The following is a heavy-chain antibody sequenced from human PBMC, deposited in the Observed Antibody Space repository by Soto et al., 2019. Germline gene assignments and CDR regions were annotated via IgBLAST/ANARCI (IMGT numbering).Heavy chain of an antibody. CDR2: ISSSSSYI. D-gene: IGHD2-15*01. J-gene: IGHJ6*03. CDR1: GFTFSSYS. Sequence: EVQLVESGGGLVKPGGSLRLSCAASGFTFSSYSMNWVRQAPGKGLEWVSSISSSSSYIYYADSVKGRFTISRDNAKNSPYLQMNSPRAEDTAVYYCARVGGYYYYYMDVWGKGTTVTVSS. CDR3: ARVGGYYYYYMDV. V-gene: IGHV3-21*01.